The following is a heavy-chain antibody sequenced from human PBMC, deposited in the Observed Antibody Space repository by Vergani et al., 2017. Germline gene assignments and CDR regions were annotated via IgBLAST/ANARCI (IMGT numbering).Heavy chain of an antibody. CDR1: GFTVSSNY. J-gene: IGHJ4*02. CDR3: ARDVGETTFDY. D-gene: IGHD4-11*01. Sequence: EVQLVESGGGLVQPGGSLRLSCAASGFTVSSNYMSWVRQAPGKGLEWVSVIYSGGSTYYADSVKGRFTISRDNAKNSLYLQMNSLRAEDTAVYYCARDVGETTFDYWGQGTLVTVSS. V-gene: IGHV3-66*01. CDR2: IYSGGST.